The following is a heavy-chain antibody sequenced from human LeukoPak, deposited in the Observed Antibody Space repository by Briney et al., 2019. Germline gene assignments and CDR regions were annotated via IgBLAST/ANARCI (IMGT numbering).Heavy chain of an antibody. CDR2: IRSKANSYAT. CDR1: GFTFSGSA. D-gene: IGHD3-10*01. Sequence: GGSLRLSCAASGFTFSGSAMHWVRQASGKGLEWVGRIRSKANSYATAYAASVKGRFTISRDDSKNTAYLQMNSLKTEDTAVYYCAKDKAQAYYASGSLVLWGQGTLVTVSS. V-gene: IGHV3-73*01. CDR3: AKDKAQAYYASGSLVL. J-gene: IGHJ4*02.